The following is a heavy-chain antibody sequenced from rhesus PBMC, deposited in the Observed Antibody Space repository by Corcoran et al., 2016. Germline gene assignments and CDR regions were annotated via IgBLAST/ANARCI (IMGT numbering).Heavy chain of an antibody. J-gene: IGHJ4*01. CDR3: AKGGIAAAGSYFDY. D-gene: IGHD6-25*01. CDR1: GYSFTSYW. V-gene: IGHV5-20*01. Sequence: EVQLVQSGAEVKRPGESLKISCKTSGYSFTSYWISWVRQMPVKGLEWMGAIGPSDADTKYNPSFQGQVTISAYKSISTAYLQWSRLKASDTATYYCAKGGIAAAGSYFDYWGQGVLVTVSS. CDR2: IGPSDADT.